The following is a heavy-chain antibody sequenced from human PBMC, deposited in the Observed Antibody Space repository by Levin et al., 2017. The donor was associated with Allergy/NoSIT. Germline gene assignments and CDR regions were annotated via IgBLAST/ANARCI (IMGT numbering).Heavy chain of an antibody. CDR2: IILIPGIA. Sequence: KISCQTSGNIFNRYAITWVRQAPGQGLEWMGRIILIPGIANYARKFQGRVTMSADKSTSTAFMELSDLRFEDTAVYFCARGSGYDLPPDYWGQGTLVTVSS. CDR3: ARGSGYDLPPDY. V-gene: IGHV1-69*04. J-gene: IGHJ4*02. CDR1: GNIFNRYA. D-gene: IGHD5-12*01.